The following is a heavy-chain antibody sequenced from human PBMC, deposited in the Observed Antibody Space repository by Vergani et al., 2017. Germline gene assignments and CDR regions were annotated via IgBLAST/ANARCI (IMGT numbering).Heavy chain of an antibody. Sequence: EVMLVQSGAEVKKPGESLKISCKYSESSFISNEIAWVRQMSGKGLQWMGNINPIDSNIAYSPSFQGQAIMSLDKSITTAYLQWRSLKASDTAIYYCTRHVPCGDGACLHVDHWGQGTQVTVSS. CDR1: ESSFISNE. CDR2: INPIDSNI. CDR3: TRHVPCGDGACLHVDH. J-gene: IGHJ4*02. D-gene: IGHD3-10*01. V-gene: IGHV5-51*01.